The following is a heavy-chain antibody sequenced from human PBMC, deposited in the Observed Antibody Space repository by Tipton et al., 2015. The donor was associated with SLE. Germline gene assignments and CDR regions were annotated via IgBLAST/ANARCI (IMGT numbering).Heavy chain of an antibody. J-gene: IGHJ5*02. V-gene: IGHV4-38-2*01. CDR2: IYHSGST. D-gene: IGHD3-16*01. Sequence: LRLSCAVSGCSISSGYYWGWIRQPPGKGLEWIGSIYHSGSTYYNPSLKSRVTISVDTSKNQFSLKLSSVTAADTAVYYCAGAVTFGGVRVWFDPWGQGTLVTVSS. CDR3: AGAVTFGGVRVWFDP. CDR1: GCSISSGYY.